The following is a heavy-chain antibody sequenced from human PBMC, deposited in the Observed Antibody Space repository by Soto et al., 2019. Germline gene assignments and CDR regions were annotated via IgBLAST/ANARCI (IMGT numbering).Heavy chain of an antibody. CDR3: ARDKAVMNAAINMAY. V-gene: IGHV1-69*08. CDR2: IIPFANIA. D-gene: IGHD3-10*01. CDR1: GGSFNSYT. J-gene: IGHJ4*01. Sequence: QVQLVQSGAEVKKPGSSVRVSCKASGGSFNSYTFNWVRQAPGQGLEWMGRIIPFANIANYAQAFEDRVTISADSSATTVYMELRRLTSDDTAVYYCARDKAVMNAAINMAYWGQGTLVAVSS.